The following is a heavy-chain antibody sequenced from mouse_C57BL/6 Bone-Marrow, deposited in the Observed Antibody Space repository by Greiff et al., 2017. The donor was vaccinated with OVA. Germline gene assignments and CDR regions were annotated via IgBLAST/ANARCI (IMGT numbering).Heavy chain of an antibody. Sequence: VKLMESGAELVKPGASVKISCKASGYAFSSYWMNWVKQRPGKGLEWIGQIYPGDGDTNYNGKFKGKATLTADKSSSTAYMELRSLTSEDSAVYYCARYYGSSYLYFDYWGQGTTLTVSS. CDR1: GYAFSSYW. D-gene: IGHD1-1*01. CDR3: ARYYGSSYLYFDY. CDR2: IYPGDGDT. V-gene: IGHV1-80*01. J-gene: IGHJ2*01.